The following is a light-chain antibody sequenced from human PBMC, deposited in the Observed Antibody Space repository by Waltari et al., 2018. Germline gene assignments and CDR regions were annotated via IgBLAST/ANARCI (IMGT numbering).Light chain of an antibody. J-gene: IGLJ3*02. CDR1: RSNIGAHYD. CDR2: GNP. CDR3: QSYDKSLSAWV. V-gene: IGLV1-40*01. Sequence: QSVLTQPPSVSGAPGQRVTISCTGTRSNIGAHYDVHWYQHLPGTAPKGLIYGNPTRPSGVPDRFSGSKSGTSASLAITGLQAEDEADYYCQSYDKSLSAWVFGGGTRLTVL.